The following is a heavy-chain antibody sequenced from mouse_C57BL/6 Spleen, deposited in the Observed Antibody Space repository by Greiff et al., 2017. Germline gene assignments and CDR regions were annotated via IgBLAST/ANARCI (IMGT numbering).Heavy chain of an antibody. CDR2: IYPGDGDT. V-gene: IGHV1-82*01. CDR1: GYAFSSSW. J-gene: IGHJ3*01. CDR3: VRSYSSRGFAY. Sequence: VQLQQSGPELVKPGASVQISCKASGYAFSSSWMNWVKKRPGKGLEWIGRIYPGDGDTNYNGKFKGKATLTADKSSSTAYMQLSSLTSADSAVYSWVRSYSSRGFAYWGQVTLVTVSA. D-gene: IGHD2-5*01.